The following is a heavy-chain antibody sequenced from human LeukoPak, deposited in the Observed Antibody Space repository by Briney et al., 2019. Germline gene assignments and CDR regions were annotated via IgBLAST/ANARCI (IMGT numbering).Heavy chain of an antibody. V-gene: IGHV3-48*01. CDR3: ARATGVYSYGYDY. CDR1: GFTFSSYS. J-gene: IGHJ4*02. Sequence: GGSLRLSCAASGFTFSSYSMNWVRQAPGKGLEWVSYISSSSSTIYYADSVKGRFTISRDNDKNSLYLQMNSLRAEDTAVYSCARATGVYSYGYDYWGQGTLVTVSS. D-gene: IGHD5-18*01. CDR2: ISSSSSTI.